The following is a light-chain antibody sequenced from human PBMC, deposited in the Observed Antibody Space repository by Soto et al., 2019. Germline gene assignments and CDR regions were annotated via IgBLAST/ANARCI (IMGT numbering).Light chain of an antibody. J-gene: IGLJ3*02. CDR1: SSNIGGNT. CDR3: VAWDDSLNGVV. Sequence: QSVLTQPPSASGTPGQRVTISCSGSSSNIGGNTVNWYQQLPATAPKLLIYSNNHRPSGVPDRFSGSRSGTSASLAISGLQSEDEADYYCVAWDDSLNGVVFGGGTKVTVL. CDR2: SNN. V-gene: IGLV1-44*01.